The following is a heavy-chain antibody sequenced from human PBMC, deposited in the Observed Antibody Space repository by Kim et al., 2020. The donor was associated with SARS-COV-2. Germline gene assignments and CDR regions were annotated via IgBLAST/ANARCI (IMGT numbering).Heavy chain of an antibody. CDR1: GGSFSGYY. CDR2: INHSGST. D-gene: IGHD6-6*01. V-gene: IGHV4-34*01. CDR3: ARGRRHEYSKYYFDY. Sequence: SETLSLTCAVYGGSFSGYYWSWIRQPPGKGLEWIGEINHSGSTNYNPSLKSRVTISVDTSKNQFSLKLSSVTAADTAVYYCARGRRHEYSKYYFDYWGQGTLVTVSS. J-gene: IGHJ4*02.